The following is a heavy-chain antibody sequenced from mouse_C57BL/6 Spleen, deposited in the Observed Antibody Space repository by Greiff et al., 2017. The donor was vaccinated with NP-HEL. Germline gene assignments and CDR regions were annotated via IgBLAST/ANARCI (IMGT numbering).Heavy chain of an antibody. J-gene: IGHJ1*03. V-gene: IGHV7-3*01. CDR2: ISNRANCYTT. D-gene: IGHD2-12*01. CDR3: ARTPTIFPYWYFDV. CDR1: GFTFTGYY. Sequence: EVQLVESGGGLVQPGGSLSLSCAASGFTFTGYYMRWVRQTPGKALEWLGFISNRANCYTTEDSAYGRGRFTISRAKYQSFLYLRINALSAADSATFYCARTPTIFPYWYFDVWGTGTTVTVSA.